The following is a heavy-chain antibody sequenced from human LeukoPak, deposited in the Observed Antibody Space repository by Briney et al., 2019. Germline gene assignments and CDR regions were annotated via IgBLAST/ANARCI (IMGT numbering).Heavy chain of an antibody. J-gene: IGHJ4*02. D-gene: IGHD2-2*01. CDR2: IYSGGST. CDR1: GFTVSSNY. CDR3: ARAPTVLVGYCSSASCQADY. Sequence: GGSLRLSCAASGFTVSSNYMSWVRQAPGKGLEWVSVIYSGGSTYYADSVKGRFTISRDNSKNTLYLQMNSLRAEDTAVYYCARAPTVLVGYCSSASCQADYWGQGTLVTVSS. V-gene: IGHV3-53*01.